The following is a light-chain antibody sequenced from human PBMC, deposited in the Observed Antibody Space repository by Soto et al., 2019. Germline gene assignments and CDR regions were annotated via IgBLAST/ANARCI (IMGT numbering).Light chain of an antibody. CDR3: LQHNSYPWT. J-gene: IGKJ1*01. CDR1: QSIGTW. V-gene: IGKV1-5*01. CDR2: DVS. Sequence: DIQMTQSPSTLSSSVGDGFTITCRASQSIGTWLAWYQQKPGKAPKVLIHDVSTLKSGVPSRFSGSGSGTEFTLTISSLQPEDFATYYCLQHNSYPWTFGQGTKV.